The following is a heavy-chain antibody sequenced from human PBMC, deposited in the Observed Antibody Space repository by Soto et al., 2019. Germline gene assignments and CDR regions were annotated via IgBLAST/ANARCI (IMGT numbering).Heavy chain of an antibody. Sequence: QVQLVQSGAEVKKPGASVKVSCKASGYTFTSYDINWVRQATGQGLEWMGWMNPNSGNTGYAQKFQGRVTMTSNTSTSTAYMALRSLRCEDTAVYYCARERTGTASMDVWGQGTTVTVSS. V-gene: IGHV1-8*01. CDR1: GYTFTSYD. J-gene: IGHJ6*02. CDR2: MNPNSGNT. D-gene: IGHD1-1*01. CDR3: ARERTGTASMDV.